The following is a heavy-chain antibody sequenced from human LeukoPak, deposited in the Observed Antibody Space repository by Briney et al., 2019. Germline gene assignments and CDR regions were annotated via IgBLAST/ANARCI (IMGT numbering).Heavy chain of an antibody. D-gene: IGHD1-1*01. CDR1: GGSVSSGSYY. CDR2: IYYSGST. J-gene: IGHJ5*02. V-gene: IGHV4-61*01. Sequence: SETLSLTCTVSGGSVSSGSYYWSWIRQPPGKGLEWIGYIYYSGSTNYNPSLKSRVTISIDTSKNQFSLKLSSVTAADTAVYYCASAAGTTLYGFDPWGQGTLVTVSS. CDR3: ASAAGTTLYGFDP.